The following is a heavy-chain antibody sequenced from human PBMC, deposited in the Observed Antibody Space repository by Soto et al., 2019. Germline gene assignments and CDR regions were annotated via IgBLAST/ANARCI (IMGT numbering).Heavy chain of an antibody. V-gene: IGHV3-74*01. CDR2: INSDGSRT. J-gene: IGHJ4*02. Sequence: EVQLVESGGGLVQPGGSLRLSCAASGFTFSSYWMHWVRQAPGKGLVWVSRINSDGSRTSYADSVKGRFTISRDNAKNTLYLQMNSLRAEDTAVYYCARVSSSWLGGGYFDYWGQGTLVTVSS. CDR1: GFTFSSYW. D-gene: IGHD6-13*01. CDR3: ARVSSSWLGGGYFDY.